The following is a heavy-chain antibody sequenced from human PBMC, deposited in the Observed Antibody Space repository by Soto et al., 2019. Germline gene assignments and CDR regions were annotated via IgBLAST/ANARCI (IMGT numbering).Heavy chain of an antibody. Sequence: SETLSLTCTVSGGSISSGGYYWSWIRQHPGKGLEWIGYIYYSGSTYYNPSLKSRATISVDTSKNQFSLKLSSVTAADTAVYYCARDLGSYGYNWFDPWGQGTLVTVSS. CDR1: GGSISSGGYY. CDR3: ARDLGSYGYNWFDP. V-gene: IGHV4-31*03. D-gene: IGHD5-18*01. J-gene: IGHJ5*02. CDR2: IYYSGST.